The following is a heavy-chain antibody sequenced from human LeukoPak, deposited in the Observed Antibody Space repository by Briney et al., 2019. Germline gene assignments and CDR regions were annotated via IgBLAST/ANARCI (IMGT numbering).Heavy chain of an antibody. V-gene: IGHV3-21*01. CDR3: ARSDYGSGSYYFDY. J-gene: IGHJ4*02. CDR2: ISSSSYI. D-gene: IGHD3-10*01. Sequence: GGSLRLSCAASGFTFSSYGMHWVRQAPGKGLEWVSSISSSSYIYYADSVKGRFTISRDNAKNSLYLQMNSLRAEDTAVYYCARSDYGSGSYYFDYWGQGTLVTVSS. CDR1: GFTFSSYG.